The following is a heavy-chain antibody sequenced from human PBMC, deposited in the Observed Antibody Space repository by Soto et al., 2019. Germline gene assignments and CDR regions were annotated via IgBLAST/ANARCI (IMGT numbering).Heavy chain of an antibody. Sequence: EMYLVDSGGGLVQPGGSLRLSCVASGFCVTTNYMIWVRQAPGKGLEWVSVIYTNGGTKYADSVKGRFTISRDNSMNTVYLQMNSLRVEYTAVYYCARAEVDMPTPWGQGTLVTVSS. V-gene: IGHV3-66*01. D-gene: IGHD2-15*01. CDR2: IYTNGGT. CDR1: GFCVTTNY. CDR3: ARAEVDMPTP. J-gene: IGHJ5*02.